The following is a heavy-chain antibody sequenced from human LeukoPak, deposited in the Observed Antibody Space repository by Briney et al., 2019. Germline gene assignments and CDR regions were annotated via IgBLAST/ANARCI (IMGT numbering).Heavy chain of an antibody. V-gene: IGHV4-59*01. Sequence: SETLSLTCTVSGGSISSYYWSWIRQPPGKGLEWIGYIYYSGSTNYNPSLKSRVTLSVDTSKNQFSLKLSSVTAADTAVYYCARGKYSGYDYYYYMDVWGKGTTVTVSS. CDR1: GGSISSYY. CDR2: IYYSGST. CDR3: ARGKYSGYDYYYYMDV. D-gene: IGHD5-12*01. J-gene: IGHJ6*03.